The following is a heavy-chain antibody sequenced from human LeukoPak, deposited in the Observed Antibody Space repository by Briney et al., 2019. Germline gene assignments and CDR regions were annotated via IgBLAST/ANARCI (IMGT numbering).Heavy chain of an antibody. D-gene: IGHD2-2*01. CDR1: GFIFDDYG. CDR3: AKSQCSSTSCYGDI. CDR2: ISWNSGSI. V-gene: IGHV3-9*01. Sequence: GGSLGLSCAGSGFIFDDYGMHWVRQAPGKGLEWVSGISWNSGSIGYADSVKGRFTISRDNANNSLHLQMNSLRAEDTALYYCAKSQCSSTSCYGDIWGQGTMVTVSS. J-gene: IGHJ3*02.